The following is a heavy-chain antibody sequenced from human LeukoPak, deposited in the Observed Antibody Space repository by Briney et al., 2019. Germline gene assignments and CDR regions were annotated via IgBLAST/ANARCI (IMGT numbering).Heavy chain of an antibody. CDR1: GGSISSRPYY. CDR2: FSYSGST. J-gene: IGHJ5*02. Sequence: SETLSLTCTVSGGSISSRPYYWGWIRQPPGKGLEWLGSFSYSGSTYDKPSLKSRVTISVDTSKNQFSLKLNSVTATDTAVYYCATQWISVYNWFDPWGQGTLVTVSS. D-gene: IGHD5-12*01. V-gene: IGHV4-39*01. CDR3: ATQWISVYNWFDP.